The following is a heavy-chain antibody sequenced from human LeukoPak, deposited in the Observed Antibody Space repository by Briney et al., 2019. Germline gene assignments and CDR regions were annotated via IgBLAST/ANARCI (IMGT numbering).Heavy chain of an antibody. D-gene: IGHD4-17*01. J-gene: IGHJ4*02. CDR3: ARDPYGDYYFDY. Sequence: GGSLRLSCAASGSTFSSYAMHWVRQAPGKGLEWVAVISYDGSNKYYADSVKGRFTISRDNSKNTLYLQMNSLRAEDTAVYYCARDPYGDYYFDYWGQGTLVTVSS. V-gene: IGHV3-30-3*01. CDR1: GSTFSSYA. CDR2: ISYDGSNK.